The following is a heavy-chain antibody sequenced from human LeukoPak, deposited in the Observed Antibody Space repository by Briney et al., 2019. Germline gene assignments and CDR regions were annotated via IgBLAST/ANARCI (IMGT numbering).Heavy chain of an antibody. J-gene: IGHJ2*01. CDR2: IYYSGST. Sequence: PSQTLSLTCTVSGGSISSGDYYWSWIRQPPGKGLEWIGYIYYSGSTYYNPSLKSRVTISVDTSKNQFSLKLSSVTAADTAVYYCARDLTTVTYHAWYFDLWGRGTLVTVSS. V-gene: IGHV4-30-4*08. CDR1: GGSISSGDYY. CDR3: ARDLTTVTYHAWYFDL. D-gene: IGHD4-17*01.